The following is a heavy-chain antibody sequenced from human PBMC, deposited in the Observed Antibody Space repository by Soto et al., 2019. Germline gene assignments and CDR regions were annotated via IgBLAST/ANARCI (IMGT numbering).Heavy chain of an antibody. V-gene: IGHV4-30-2*01. J-gene: IGHJ4*02. Sequence: SETLSLTCAVSGGSISSGGYSWSWIRQPPGKGLEWIGYIYHSGSTYYNPSLKSRVTISVDRSKNQFSLKLSSVTAADTAVYYCARAVGYDYFDYWGQGTLVTFSS. D-gene: IGHD6-13*01. CDR3: ARAVGYDYFDY. CDR2: IYHSGST. CDR1: GGSISSGGYS.